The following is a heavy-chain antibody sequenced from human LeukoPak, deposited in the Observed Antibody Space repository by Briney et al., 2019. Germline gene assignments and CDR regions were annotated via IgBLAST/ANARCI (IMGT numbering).Heavy chain of an antibody. CDR3: ARDNPEYQLLYDY. Sequence: SVTVSCLASGGTFSRYAISWVRQAAGHGLEWMGWILPIFGKANYARKFQGRGTITTDESTSTAYMELSSLRSEDTAVYYCARDNPEYQLLYDYWGQGTLVTVSS. V-gene: IGHV1-69*05. J-gene: IGHJ4*02. D-gene: IGHD2-2*01. CDR2: ILPIFGKA. CDR1: GGTFSRYA.